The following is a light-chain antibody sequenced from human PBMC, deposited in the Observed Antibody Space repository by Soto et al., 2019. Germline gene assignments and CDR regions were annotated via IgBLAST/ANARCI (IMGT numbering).Light chain of an antibody. CDR1: QDIRKY. V-gene: IGKV1-33*01. Sequence: DIQMTQSPSSLSASVGDRVTITCQESQDIRKYLNWYQQKPGRAPKLLIYGASNVETGVPSRFSGSRSGTDFTFTISRLQPEDIATYYCQHYDHLPPFTFGPGTKVAIK. J-gene: IGKJ3*01. CDR2: GAS. CDR3: QHYDHLPPFT.